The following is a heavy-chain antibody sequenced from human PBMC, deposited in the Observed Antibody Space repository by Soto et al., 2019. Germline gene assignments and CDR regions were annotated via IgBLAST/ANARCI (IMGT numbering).Heavy chain of an antibody. Sequence: GGSLRLSCAASGFTVRSNYMSWVRQAPGKGLEWVSVIYSGGSTYYADSVKGRFTISRDNSKNTLYLQMNSLRAEDTAVYYCARDRCSGGSCFFLSSGLNYPNAFDIPGTATIVTVS. CDR2: IYSGGST. CDR1: GFTVRSNY. D-gene: IGHD2-15*01. V-gene: IGHV3-66*01. CDR3: ARDRCSGGSCFFLSSGLNYPNAFDI. J-gene: IGHJ3*02.